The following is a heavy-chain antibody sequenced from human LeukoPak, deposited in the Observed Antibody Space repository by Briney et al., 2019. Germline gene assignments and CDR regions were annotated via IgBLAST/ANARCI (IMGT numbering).Heavy chain of an antibody. CDR3: ARDIELSC. D-gene: IGHD1-26*01. Sequence: SCKASGGTFSSYAISWVRQASGRGLEWVSLISASGGNSYYADSVKGRFTVSRDSSKNTLHLQMNSLRAEDTAVYYCARDIELSCWGQGTLVTVSS. CDR2: ISASGGNS. J-gene: IGHJ4*02. V-gene: IGHV3-23*01. CDR1: GGTFSSYA.